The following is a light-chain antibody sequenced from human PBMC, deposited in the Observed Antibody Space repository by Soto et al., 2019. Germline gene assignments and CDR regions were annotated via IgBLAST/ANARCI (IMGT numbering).Light chain of an antibody. J-gene: IGLJ2*01. V-gene: IGLV2-14*01. CDR3: SSYTSSSTLVV. CDR1: SSDVGGYNY. Sequence: QSALTQPASVSGSPGQSITISCTGTSSDVGGYNYVSWYQQHPGKAPKLMTYDVSNRPSGVSNRFSGSKSGNTASLTISGLQAEDEADYYYSSYTSSSTLVVFGGGTKLTVL. CDR2: DVS.